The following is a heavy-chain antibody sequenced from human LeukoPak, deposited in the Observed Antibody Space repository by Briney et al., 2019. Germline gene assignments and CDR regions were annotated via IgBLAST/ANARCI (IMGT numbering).Heavy chain of an antibody. J-gene: IGHJ4*02. Sequence: GGSLRLSCAASGFTFSTYWMTWVRQAPGKGLEWVANMKGDGSEKYYVDSVKGRFTISRDNAKNLLYLQMNSLRAEDTAVYYCAKGEMAATPYYFDYWGQGTLVTVSS. CDR1: GFTFSTYW. CDR2: MKGDGSEK. V-gene: IGHV3-7*01. CDR3: AKGEMAATPYYFDY. D-gene: IGHD5-24*01.